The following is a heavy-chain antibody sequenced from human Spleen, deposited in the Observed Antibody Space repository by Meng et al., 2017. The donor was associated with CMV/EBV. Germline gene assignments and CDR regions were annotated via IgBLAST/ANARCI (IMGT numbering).Heavy chain of an antibody. CDR2: IYWDDDK. CDR1: GFSLSTSGMG. Sequence: QITLKESGPTLVKPTQTLTLTCTFSGFSLSTSGMGVGWIRQPPGKALEWLALIYWDDDKRYSPSLKSRLTITKDTSKHQVVLTMTNMDPVDTATYYCAHRDYCSGGTCTFDYWGQGTLVTVSS. V-gene: IGHV2-5*02. D-gene: IGHD2-15*01. J-gene: IGHJ4*02. CDR3: AHRDYCSGGTCTFDY.